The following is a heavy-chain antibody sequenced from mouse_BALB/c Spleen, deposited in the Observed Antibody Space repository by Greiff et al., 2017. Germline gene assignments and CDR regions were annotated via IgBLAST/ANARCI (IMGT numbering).Heavy chain of an antibody. CDR1: GYSFTSYY. D-gene: IGHD2-1*01. CDR2: IYPFNGGT. CDR3: ARSMVTRKAGIEY. J-gene: IGHJ3*01. V-gene: IGHV1-31*01. Sequence: EVQLQQSGPELMQPGASVTISCTASGYSFTSYYMHWVQQSHGKSLEWIGYIYPFNGGTSYNQKFKGKATLTVDKSSSTAYMHLSSLTSEDSAVYYCARSMVTRKAGIEYWGQGTLVTGSA.